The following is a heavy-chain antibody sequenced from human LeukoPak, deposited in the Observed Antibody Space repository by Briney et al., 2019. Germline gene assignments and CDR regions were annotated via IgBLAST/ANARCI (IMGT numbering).Heavy chain of an antibody. CDR2: INPSGGST. V-gene: IGHV1-46*01. CDR1: GYTFISYY. J-gene: IGHJ4*02. Sequence: ASVNISCKASGYTFISYYIHWVRQAPGQGLEWMGLINPSGGSTNYAQKFQGRVTLTRDTSTSTVYMELSSLRSADTAVYYCARDAPHCSDISCHNYFDYWGQGTLVTVSS. CDR3: ARDAPHCSDISCHNYFDY. D-gene: IGHD2-2*01.